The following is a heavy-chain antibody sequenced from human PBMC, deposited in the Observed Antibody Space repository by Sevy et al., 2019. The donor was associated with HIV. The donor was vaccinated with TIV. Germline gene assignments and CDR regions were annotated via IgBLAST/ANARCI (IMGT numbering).Heavy chain of an antibody. CDR1: GFSFSGYG. D-gene: IGHD6-19*01. J-gene: IGHJ4*02. CDR2: IWYDGSNK. Sequence: GGSLRLSCAASGFSFSGYGMHWVRQVPGKGLEWVAIIWYDGSNKDYVDSVKGRFTISRDNSKNTLYLQMNSLRAEDTDVYYCAREGIAVAGIGYYFDYWGQGTLVTVSS. CDR3: AREGIAVAGIGYYFDY. V-gene: IGHV3-33*01.